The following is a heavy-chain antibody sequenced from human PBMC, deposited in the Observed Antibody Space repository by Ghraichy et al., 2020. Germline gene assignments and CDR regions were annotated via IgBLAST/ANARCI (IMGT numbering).Heavy chain of an antibody. D-gene: IGHD6-13*01. CDR1: GFTVSSNY. J-gene: IGHJ2*01. V-gene: IGHV3-66*02. Sequence: GESLNISCAASGFTVSSNYMSWVRQAPGKGLEWVSVIYSGGSTYYADSVKGRFTISRDNSKNTLYLQMNSLRAEDTAVYYCASPAPLYSSSLEDWYFDLWGRGTLVTVSS. CDR3: ASPAPLYSSSLEDWYFDL. CDR2: IYSGGST.